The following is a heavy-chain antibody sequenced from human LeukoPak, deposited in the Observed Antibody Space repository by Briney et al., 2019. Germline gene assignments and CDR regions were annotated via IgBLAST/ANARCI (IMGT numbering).Heavy chain of an antibody. V-gene: IGHV3-53*01. Sequence: PGGSLRLSCAASGFTFSSYSMNWVRQAPGKELEWVSVIYSGGSTYYADSVKGRFTISRDNSKNTLYLQMNSLRAEDTAVYYCARGIAAAGNYWGQGTLVTVSS. CDR3: ARGIAAAGNY. CDR1: GFTFSSYS. D-gene: IGHD6-13*01. J-gene: IGHJ4*02. CDR2: IYSGGST.